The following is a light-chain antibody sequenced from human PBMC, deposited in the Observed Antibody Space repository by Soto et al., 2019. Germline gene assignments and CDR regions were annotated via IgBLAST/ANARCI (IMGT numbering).Light chain of an antibody. CDR3: SSCTSSSTVV. CDR2: DGS. CDR1: SSDVGGYNS. J-gene: IGLJ2*01. V-gene: IGLV2-14*01. Sequence: QSALTQPASVSGSPGQSITISCTGSSSDVGGYNSVSWYQQHPGKAPKLMIYDGSNRPSGVSNRFSGSKSGNTASLTISGVQAEDEDDYDCSSCTSSSTVVFGGGTKLTVL.